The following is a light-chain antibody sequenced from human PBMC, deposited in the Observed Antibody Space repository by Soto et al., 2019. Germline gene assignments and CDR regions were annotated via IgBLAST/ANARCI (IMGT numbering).Light chain of an antibody. CDR2: GAS. J-gene: IGKJ1*01. V-gene: IGKV3-15*01. CDR3: QQYNNWPWT. Sequence: EILMTQSPSTLSVSPGGRSTLSCKSSESISDNLAWYQHRPGQSPRLLIYGASTRATGIPARFSGSGSGTEFTLTISSLQSEDFAIYYCQQYNNWPWTFGQGTKVDI. CDR1: ESISDN.